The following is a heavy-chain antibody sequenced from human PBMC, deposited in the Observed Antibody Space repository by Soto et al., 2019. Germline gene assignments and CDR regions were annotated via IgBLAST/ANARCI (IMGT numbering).Heavy chain of an antibody. CDR3: EGGYSNNY. CDR1: VGSISISSYS. J-gene: IGHJ4*02. D-gene: IGHD6-13*01. Sequence: AETLCLTCTFSVGSISISSYSWGWIRQPPGKGLEWIGSIYYSGSTYYNPSLKSRVTISVDTSKNQFSLKLSSVTAADTAVYYCEGGYSNNYWGQGTMVTVSS. CDR2: IYYSGST. V-gene: IGHV4-39*01.